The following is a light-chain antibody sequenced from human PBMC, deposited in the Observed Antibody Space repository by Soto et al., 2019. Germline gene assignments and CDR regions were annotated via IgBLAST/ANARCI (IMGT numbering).Light chain of an antibody. CDR1: QGINSY. V-gene: IGKV1-9*01. CDR3: QQLSSYPLT. CDR2: TAS. J-gene: IGKJ4*01. Sequence: DVQLTQSPSFLSASVGDRLTITCRASQGINSYLACYQQKPGKAPQLLIYTASTLQSWVPSRFSGSASGTEFTLTISSLQPEDIATYYCQQLSSYPLTFGGGTKVEI.